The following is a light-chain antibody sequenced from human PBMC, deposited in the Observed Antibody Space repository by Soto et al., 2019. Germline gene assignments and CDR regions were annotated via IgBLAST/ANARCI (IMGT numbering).Light chain of an antibody. CDR2: EVN. CDR1: SSDIGSYNY. J-gene: IGLJ3*02. CDR3: SSYTTSRTRV. Sequence: QSALTQPASVSGSPGQSITISCTGSSSDIGSYNYVSWYQQYPGKAPKLMIYEVNNRPSGVSNRFSGSKSGNTSSLIISGRQAEDEADYFCSSYTTSRTRVFGGGTKLTVL. V-gene: IGLV2-14*01.